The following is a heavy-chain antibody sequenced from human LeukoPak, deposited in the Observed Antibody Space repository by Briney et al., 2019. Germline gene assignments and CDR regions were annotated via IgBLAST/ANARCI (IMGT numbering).Heavy chain of an antibody. J-gene: IGHJ4*02. V-gene: IGHV3-48*03. CDR1: GFTISSYE. CDR3: ARGFGGYDIIDY. D-gene: IGHD5-12*01. CDR2: ISSSGSTI. Sequence: PGGSLRLSCAASGFTISSYEMNWVRQAPGKGLEWVSYISSSGSTIYYADSVKGRFTISRDNAKNSLYLQMNSLRAEDTAVYYCARGFGGYDIIDYWGQGTLVTVSS.